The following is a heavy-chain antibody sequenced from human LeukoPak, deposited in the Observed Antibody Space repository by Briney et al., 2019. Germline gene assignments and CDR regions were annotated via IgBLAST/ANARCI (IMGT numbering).Heavy chain of an antibody. V-gene: IGHV3-7*01. J-gene: IGHJ6*02. Sequence: GGSLRLSCAASGFTFSSYWMSWVRQAPGKGLEWVANIKQDGSEKYYVDSVKGRFTISRDNAKNSLYLQMNSLRAEGTAVYYCARSHDFWSGYSDYGMDVWGQGTTVTVSS. CDR3: ARSHDFWSGYSDYGMDV. CDR1: GFTFSSYW. CDR2: IKQDGSEK. D-gene: IGHD3-3*01.